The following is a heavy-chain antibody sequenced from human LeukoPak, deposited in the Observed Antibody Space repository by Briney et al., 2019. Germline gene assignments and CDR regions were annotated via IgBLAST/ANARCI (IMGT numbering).Heavy chain of an antibody. J-gene: IGHJ5*02. D-gene: IGHD6-13*01. Sequence: GASVKVSCKASGYTFTSYDINWVRQATGQGLERMGWMNPNSGNTGYAQKFQGRVTMTRNTSISTAYMELSSLRSEDTAVYYCARGRSSSWYEDWFDPWGQGTLVTVSS. CDR1: GYTFTSYD. CDR3: ARGRSSSWYEDWFDP. CDR2: MNPNSGNT. V-gene: IGHV1-8*01.